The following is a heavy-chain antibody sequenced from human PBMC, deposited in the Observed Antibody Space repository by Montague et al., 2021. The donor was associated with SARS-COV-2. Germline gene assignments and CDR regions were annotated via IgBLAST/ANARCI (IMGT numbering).Heavy chain of an antibody. V-gene: IGHV4-34*01. Sequence: SETLSLTCGVYGGSFGDDHWSWIRQPPGKGLEWIGDIKQSGSTNYNPSLKSRVTISVDTSRNQFSLKLTSVTAADTAVYFCARGHVSVSMFVVVFTSDSYYFDYWGKGALVTVSS. D-gene: IGHD3-22*01. J-gene: IGHJ4*02. CDR3: ARGHVSVSMFVVVFTSDSYYFDY. CDR1: GGSFGDDH. CDR2: IKQSGST.